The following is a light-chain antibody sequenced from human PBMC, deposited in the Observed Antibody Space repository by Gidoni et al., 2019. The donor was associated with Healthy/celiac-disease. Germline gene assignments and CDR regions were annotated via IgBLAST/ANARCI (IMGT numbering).Light chain of an antibody. CDR3: QQDNNWPPGDT. Sequence: EIVMTQSPATLSVSPGERANLSCRASQSVSSNLAWYQQKPGQAPRLLIYGASTRATGIPARVSGSGSGTEFTLTISSLQSEDFAVYYCQQDNNWPPGDTFGQGTKLEIK. V-gene: IGKV3-15*01. CDR1: QSVSSN. J-gene: IGKJ2*01. CDR2: GAS.